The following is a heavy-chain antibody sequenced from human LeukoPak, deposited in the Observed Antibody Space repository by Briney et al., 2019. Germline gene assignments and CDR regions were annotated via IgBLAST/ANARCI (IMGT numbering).Heavy chain of an antibody. CDR3: ARDRDVVVPAAIGYYYYYYMDV. V-gene: IGHV1-69*05. Sequence: VASVKVSCKASGGTFSSYAISWVRHAPGQGLEWMGRIIPIFGAANYAQKFQGRVTITTDESTSTAYMALSRLRSEDTAVYYCARDRDVVVPAAIGYYYYYYMDVWGKGTTVTVSS. CDR2: IIPIFGAA. D-gene: IGHD2-2*01. J-gene: IGHJ6*03. CDR1: GGTFSSYA.